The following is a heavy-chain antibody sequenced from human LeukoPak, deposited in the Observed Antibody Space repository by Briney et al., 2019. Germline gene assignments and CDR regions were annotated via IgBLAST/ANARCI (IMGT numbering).Heavy chain of an antibody. V-gene: IGHV4-39*07. J-gene: IGHJ4*02. D-gene: IGHD2-15*01. CDR2: VSYSGST. Sequence: SETLSLTCNVSGGSISSSGYYWAWIRQPPGKGLEWIGSVSYSGSTYYSPSLRSRVTISLDTSKNQFSLKLSSVTAADTAVYYCARDNVVDATSGIDYWGQGTLVTVSS. CDR3: ARDNVVDATSGIDY. CDR1: GGSISSSGYY.